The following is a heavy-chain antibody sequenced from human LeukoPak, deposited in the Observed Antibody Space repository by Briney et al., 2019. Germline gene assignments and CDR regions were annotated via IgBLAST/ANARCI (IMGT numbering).Heavy chain of an antibody. CDR1: GFTFSSYG. J-gene: IGHJ4*02. CDR2: IRYDGSNK. D-gene: IGHD2-2*01. Sequence: PGGSLRLSCAASGFTFSSYGMHWVRQAPGKGLEWVAFIRYDGSNKYYADSVKGRFTISRDNSKNTLYLQMNSLRAEDTAVYYCAKAREYRSTSCYCFDYWGQGTLVTVSS. CDR3: AKAREYRSTSCYCFDY. V-gene: IGHV3-30*02.